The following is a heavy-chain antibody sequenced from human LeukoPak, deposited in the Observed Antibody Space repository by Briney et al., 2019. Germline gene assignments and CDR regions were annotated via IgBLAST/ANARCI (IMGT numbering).Heavy chain of an antibody. CDR3: TTSRPVLT. CDR1: GFTFSNAW. J-gene: IGHJ5*02. Sequence: NSGGSLRLSCAASGFTFSNAWMSWVRQAPGKGLEWVGRIKSITDGGTTDYAAPVKGRFTISRDDSKNTLYLQMDSLETEDTAVYNCTTSRPVLTWGKGPLVTVSS. CDR2: IKSITDGGTT. V-gene: IGHV3-15*01.